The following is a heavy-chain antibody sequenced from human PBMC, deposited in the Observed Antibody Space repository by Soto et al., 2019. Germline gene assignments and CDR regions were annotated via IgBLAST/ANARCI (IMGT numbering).Heavy chain of an antibody. CDR3: AKDIVVVVAATIHY. CDR2: ISGSGGST. Sequence: EVQLLESGGGLVQPGGSLRLSCAASGFTFSSYAMNWVRQAPGKGLEWVSAISGSGGSTYYADSVKGRFTISRDNSKNTLYLQMNSLRAEDTAVYYFAKDIVVVVAATIHYWGQGTLVTVSS. D-gene: IGHD2-15*01. J-gene: IGHJ4*02. V-gene: IGHV3-23*01. CDR1: GFTFSSYA.